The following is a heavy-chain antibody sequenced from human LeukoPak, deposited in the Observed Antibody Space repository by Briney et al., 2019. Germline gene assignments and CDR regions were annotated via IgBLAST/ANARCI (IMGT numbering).Heavy chain of an antibody. V-gene: IGHV3-9*01. CDR3: TKDINSGIFYNTYMDV. CDR1: GFTFDDYA. CDR2: ISWNSGSI. J-gene: IGHJ6*03. Sequence: PGRSLRLSCAASGFTFDDYAMHWVRQAPGKGLEWVSGISWNSGSIGYADSVKGRFTISRDNSKSSLYLQMNNLRPEDTALYYCTKDINSGIFYNTYMDVWGKGTPVTVSS. D-gene: IGHD3-10*01.